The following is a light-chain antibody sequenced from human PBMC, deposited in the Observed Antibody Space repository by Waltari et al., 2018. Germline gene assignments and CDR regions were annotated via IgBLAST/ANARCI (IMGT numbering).Light chain of an antibody. CDR1: SSDVWSYNL. Sequence: QSALTQPASVSGSPGQSITVSCTGTSSDVWSYNLVSWYQQHPGKAPKLIIYEVSKRPPGVSNLFSGSKSGTTASLTISGLQAEDEADYYCCSYAGSSTVVFGGGTKLTVL. V-gene: IGLV2-23*02. CDR2: EVS. CDR3: CSYAGSSTVV. J-gene: IGLJ2*01.